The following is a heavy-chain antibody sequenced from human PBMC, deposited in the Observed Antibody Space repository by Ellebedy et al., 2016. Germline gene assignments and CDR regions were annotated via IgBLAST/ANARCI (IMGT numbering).Heavy chain of an antibody. CDR1: GFTFSSYS. Sequence: GESLKISCAASGFTFSSYSMNWVRQAPGKGLEWVSSISSSSSYIYYADSVKGRFTISRDNAKNSLYLQMNSLRAEDTAVYYCARGDDSSGYYYYFDYWGQGTLVTVSS. V-gene: IGHV3-21*01. CDR2: ISSSSSYI. J-gene: IGHJ4*02. D-gene: IGHD3-22*01. CDR3: ARGDDSSGYYYYFDY.